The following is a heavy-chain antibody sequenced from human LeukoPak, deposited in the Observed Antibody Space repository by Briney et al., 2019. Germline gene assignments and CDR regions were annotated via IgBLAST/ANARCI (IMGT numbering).Heavy chain of an antibody. D-gene: IGHD5-24*01. J-gene: IGHJ4*02. CDR1: GYTFIDYY. Sequence: ASVKVSCKASGYTFIDYYMHWVRQAPGQGGEWMGWLNPNSGDTNYAQKFQGRVSMTRDTSISTAYMDLSDLRSDDTAVYYCARGRNIEMTTMSGGSDYWGQGTLVTVSS. CDR3: ARGRNIEMTTMSGGSDY. CDR2: LNPNSGDT. V-gene: IGHV1-2*02.